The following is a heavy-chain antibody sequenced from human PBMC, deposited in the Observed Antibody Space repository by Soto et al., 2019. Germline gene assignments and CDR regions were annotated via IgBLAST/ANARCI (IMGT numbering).Heavy chain of an antibody. CDR3: ASDRSSGWDQGYGMDV. CDR2: IYYSGST. J-gene: IGHJ6*02. V-gene: IGHV4-59*01. CDR1: GGSISTYY. Sequence: PSETLSLTCTVSGGSISTYYWSWIRQPPGKGLEWIGYIYYSGSTSYNPSLKSRVTISVDTSKNQFSLKLRSVTAADTAVYYCASDRSSGWDQGYGMDVWRQGTTATVSS. D-gene: IGHD6-19*01.